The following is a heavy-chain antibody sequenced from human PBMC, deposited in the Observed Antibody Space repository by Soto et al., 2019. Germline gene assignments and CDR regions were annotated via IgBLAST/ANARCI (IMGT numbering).Heavy chain of an antibody. J-gene: IGHJ4*02. CDR2: INHTGST. CDR3: AREGYRCTGANCSMVCDY. CDR1: GGSFSGFY. V-gene: IGHV4-34*01. Sequence: SETLSLTCAVDGGSFSGFYWSWIRQYPGRGLEWIGEINHTGSTNYNPSLKSRVTISEDTANNQFSLKLSSVTAADSAVYYCAREGYRCTGANCSMVCDYWGQGTMVTVSS. D-gene: IGHD2-8*02.